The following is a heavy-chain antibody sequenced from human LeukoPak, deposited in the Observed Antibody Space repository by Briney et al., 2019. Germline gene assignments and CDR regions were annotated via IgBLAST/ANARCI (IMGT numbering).Heavy chain of an antibody. J-gene: IGHJ4*02. V-gene: IGHV4-39*01. CDR1: GGSISSSGYY. D-gene: IGHD1-26*01. CDR2: IYYSGST. CDR3: ARHPIGATPRFYFDY. Sequence: SETLFLTRTVSGGSISSSGYYWGWIRQPPGKGLEWIGSIYYSGSTYYNPSLKSRVTISVDTSKNQFSLKLSSVTAADTAVYYCARHPIGATPRFYFDYWGQGTLVTVSS.